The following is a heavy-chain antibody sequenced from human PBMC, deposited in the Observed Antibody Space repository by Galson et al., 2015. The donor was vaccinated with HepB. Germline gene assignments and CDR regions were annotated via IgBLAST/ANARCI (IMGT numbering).Heavy chain of an antibody. J-gene: IGHJ6*03. CDR3: ATLYYNFWSAEYAGRPYYYHYIDV. D-gene: IGHD3-3*01. Sequence: SLRLSCAASGFTFKNAWMNWVRQAPGKGLEWVGRTKRKIEGGTTDYGAPVRGRFTISRDDSRNMVYLQMNSLKTEDTGFYYCATLYYNFWSAEYAGRPYYYHYIDVWGRGTAVTVSS. V-gene: IGHV3-15*07. CDR1: GFTFKNAW. CDR2: TKRKIEGGTT.